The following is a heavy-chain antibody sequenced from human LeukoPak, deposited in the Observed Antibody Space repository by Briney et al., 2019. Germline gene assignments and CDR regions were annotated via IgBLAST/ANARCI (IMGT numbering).Heavy chain of an antibody. CDR2: IIPIFGTA. D-gene: IGHD4-17*01. CDR1: GGTFSSYA. Sequence: SVKVSCKASGGTFSSYAIIWVRQAPGQGLEWMGGIIPIFGTANYAQKFQGRVTITADESTSTAYMELSSLRSEDTAVYYCARGDYGDQYYFDYWGQGTLVTVSS. CDR3: ARGDYGDQYYFDY. V-gene: IGHV1-69*01. J-gene: IGHJ4*02.